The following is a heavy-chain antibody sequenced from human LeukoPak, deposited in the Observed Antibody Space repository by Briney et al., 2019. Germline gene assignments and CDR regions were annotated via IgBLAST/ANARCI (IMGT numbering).Heavy chain of an antibody. CDR2: INHSGST. CDR1: GGSFSGYY. V-gene: IGHV4-34*01. J-gene: IGHJ6*02. D-gene: IGHD3-9*01. Sequence: SETLSLTCAVYGGSFSGYYWSWIRQPPGKGLEWIGEINHSGSTNYNPSLKSRVTISVDTSKNQFSLKLSSVTAADTAVYYCAFSPDYDILTGYQREYYYYGMDVWGQGTTVTVSS. CDR3: AFSPDYDILTGYQREYYYYGMDV.